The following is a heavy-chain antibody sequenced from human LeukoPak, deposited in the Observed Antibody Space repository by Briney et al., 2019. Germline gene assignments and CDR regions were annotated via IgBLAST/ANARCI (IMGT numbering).Heavy chain of an antibody. CDR2: IIPIFGTA. V-gene: IGHV1-69*01. CDR1: GGTFSSYA. CDR3: ARGESGVAFDY. Sequence: TVKVSCKASGGTFSSYAISWVRQAPGQGLEWMGGIIPIFGTANYAQKFQGRVTITADESTSTAYMELSSLRSGDTTVYYCARGESGVAFDYWGQGTLVTVSS. J-gene: IGHJ4*02. D-gene: IGHD3-10*01.